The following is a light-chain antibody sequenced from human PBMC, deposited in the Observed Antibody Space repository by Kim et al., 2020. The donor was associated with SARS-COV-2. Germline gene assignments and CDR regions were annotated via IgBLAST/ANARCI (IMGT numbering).Light chain of an antibody. CDR2: GKN. CDR1: SLRSYY. J-gene: IGLJ2*01. CDR3: NSRDSSGNHVV. V-gene: IGLV3-19*01. Sequence: LGQTVGITCQGDSLRSYYASWYQQKPGQAPVLVIYGKNNRPSGIPDRFAGSSSGNTASLTITGAQAEDEADYYCNSRDSSGNHVVFGGGTQLTVL.